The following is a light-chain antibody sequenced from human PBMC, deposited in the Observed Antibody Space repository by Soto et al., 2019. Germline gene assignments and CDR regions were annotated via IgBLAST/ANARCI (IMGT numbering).Light chain of an antibody. V-gene: IGLV2-11*01. J-gene: IGLJ2*01. Sequence: QSALTQPRSVSGSTGRSVTISCTGSSSDVGGYNYVSWYQQHPGKAPKVIIYDVSRRPSGVPDRFSGSKSGSTASLTISGLQAEDEPDYYCSSFAGSSTLVFGGGTKVTVL. CDR3: SSFAGSSTLV. CDR1: SSDVGGYNY. CDR2: DVS.